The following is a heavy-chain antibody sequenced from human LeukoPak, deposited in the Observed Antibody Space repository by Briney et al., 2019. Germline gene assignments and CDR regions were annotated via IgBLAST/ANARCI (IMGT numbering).Heavy chain of an antibody. J-gene: IGHJ4*02. CDR3: AKLLLDGYSYKVDYFDY. CDR2: ISGSGGST. CDR1: GFTFSSYA. D-gene: IGHD5-18*01. Sequence: GGSLRLSCAASGFTFSSYAMSWVRQAPGKGLEWVSAISGSGGSTYYADSVKGRFTISRDNSKNTLYLQMNSLRAEDTAVYYCAKLLLDGYSYKVDYFDYWGQGTLVTVSS. V-gene: IGHV3-23*01.